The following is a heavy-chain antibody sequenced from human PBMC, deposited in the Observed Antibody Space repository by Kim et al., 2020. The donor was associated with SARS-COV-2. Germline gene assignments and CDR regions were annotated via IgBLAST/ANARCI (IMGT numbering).Heavy chain of an antibody. CDR3: ARRVAATSNWFDP. J-gene: IGHJ5*02. D-gene: IGHD2-15*01. V-gene: IGHV5-10-1*01. CDR1: GYSFTSYW. CDR2: IDPSDSYT. Sequence: GESLKISCKGSGYSFTSYWISWVRQMPGKGLEWMGRIDPSDSYTNYSPSFQGHVTISADKSISTAYLQWSSLKASDTAMYYCARRVAATSNWFDPWGQGTLVTVSS.